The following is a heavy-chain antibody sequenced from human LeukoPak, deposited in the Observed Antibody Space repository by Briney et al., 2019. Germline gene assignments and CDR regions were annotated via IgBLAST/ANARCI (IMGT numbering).Heavy chain of an antibody. J-gene: IGHJ4*02. CDR2: IYYSGST. V-gene: IGHV4-39*07. Sequence: SQTLSLTCTVSGGSISSSSYYWGWIRQPPGKGLEWIGSIYYSGSTYYNPSLKSRVTISVDTSKNQFSLKLNSVTAADTAVYYRARVTGYMIEDYFDYWGQGILVTVSS. CDR1: GGSISSSSYY. CDR3: ARVTGYMIEDYFDY. D-gene: IGHD3-9*01.